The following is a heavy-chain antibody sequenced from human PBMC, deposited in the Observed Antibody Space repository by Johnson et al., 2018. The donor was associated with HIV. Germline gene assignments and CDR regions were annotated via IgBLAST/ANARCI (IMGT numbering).Heavy chain of an antibody. D-gene: IGHD1-26*01. V-gene: IGHV3-30*04. Sequence: QVQLVESGGGVVQPGRSLRLSCQASGFTFSDYAVHWVRQAPGKGLEWVAVISYDAKNKYYADSVKGRFTISRDNSKNTLYLQMNSLRAEDTAVYHCARDRIVGADYDAFDIWGQGTMVTVSS. J-gene: IGHJ3*02. CDR2: ISYDAKNK. CDR3: ARDRIVGADYDAFDI. CDR1: GFTFSDYA.